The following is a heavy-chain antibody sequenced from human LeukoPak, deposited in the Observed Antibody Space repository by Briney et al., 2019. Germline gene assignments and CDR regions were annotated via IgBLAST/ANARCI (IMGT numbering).Heavy chain of an antibody. Sequence: ASVKVSRKASGYTFTSYDINWVRQATGQGLEWMGWMNPNSGNTGYAQKFQGRVTITRNTSISTAYMELSSLRSEDTAVYYCAAGPAGSSSGNYWGQGTLVTVSS. D-gene: IGHD6-6*01. CDR1: GYTFTSYD. V-gene: IGHV1-8*03. CDR3: AAGPAGSSSGNY. J-gene: IGHJ4*02. CDR2: MNPNSGNT.